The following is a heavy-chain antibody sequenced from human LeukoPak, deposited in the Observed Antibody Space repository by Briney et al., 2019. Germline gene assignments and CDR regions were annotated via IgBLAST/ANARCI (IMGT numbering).Heavy chain of an antibody. CDR2: IKPDGSEK. CDR1: GFTFSSYA. V-gene: IGHV3-7*01. Sequence: GGSLRLSCAASGFTFSSYAMTWVRQAPGEGLEWVANIKPDGSEKNYVDSVKGRFTISRDNAKNSLYLQMNSLRAEDTAVYYCARRAAAGPAFDYWGQGTLVTVSS. D-gene: IGHD6-13*01. J-gene: IGHJ4*02. CDR3: ARRAAAGPAFDY.